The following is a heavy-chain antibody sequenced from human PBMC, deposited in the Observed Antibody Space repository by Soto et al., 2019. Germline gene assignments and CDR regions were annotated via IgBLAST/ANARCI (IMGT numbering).Heavy chain of an antibody. V-gene: IGHV3-33*01. CDR2: IWYDGSNK. J-gene: IGHJ6*02. Sequence: GGSLRLSCAASGFTFSSYGMHWVRQAPGKGLEWVAVIWYDGSNKYYVDSVKGRFTISRDNSKNTLYLQMNSLRAEDTAVYYCAREAQYYYDSSGNLNYYYYGMDVWGQGTTVTVSS. CDR3: AREAQYYYDSSGNLNYYYYGMDV. D-gene: IGHD3-22*01. CDR1: GFTFSSYG.